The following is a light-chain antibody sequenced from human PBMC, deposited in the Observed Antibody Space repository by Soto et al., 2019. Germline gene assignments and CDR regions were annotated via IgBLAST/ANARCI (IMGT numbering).Light chain of an antibody. Sequence: EIVLTQSPDTLSLSPGESATLSCRASQTFSNTYLAWYQQKPGQAPRLLIYGASSRAPGIPDRVSGSGSGTDFTLTISRVEPEDFAVYYCQQYGSSPPFTFGQGTKLEI. V-gene: IGKV3-20*01. CDR3: QQYGSSPPFT. CDR1: QTFSNTY. CDR2: GAS. J-gene: IGKJ2*01.